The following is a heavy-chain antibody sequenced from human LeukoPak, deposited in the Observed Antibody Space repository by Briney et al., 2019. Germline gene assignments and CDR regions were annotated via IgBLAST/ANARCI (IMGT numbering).Heavy chain of an antibody. J-gene: IGHJ4*02. CDR1: GSTFSNSA. CDR2: ISAGGSDT. CDR3: AKGGNSAPLDY. V-gene: IGHV3-23*01. D-gene: IGHD1-7*01. Sequence: PGGSLRLSCAASGSTFSNSAMTWVRQAPGKGLEWVSAISAGGSDTIYTDSVKDRFTISGDNSKNTLYLQMNSLRAEDTAVYYCAKGGNSAPLDYWGQGTLVTVSS.